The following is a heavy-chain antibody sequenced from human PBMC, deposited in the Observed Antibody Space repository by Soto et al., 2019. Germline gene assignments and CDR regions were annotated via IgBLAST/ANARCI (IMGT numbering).Heavy chain of an antibody. CDR3: ARCPQPPDTADPYAVDV. D-gene: IGHD5-18*01. Sequence: QVQLVQSGTEVKKPGASVKVSCKASGGTFSRSGFHWVRQAPGQGLEWMGMIVPSVDTTHYGQKFQARVTISADQFTSTGYMELRSLRSEDTAVYYCARCPQPPDTADPYAVDVWGQGTRVIVSS. J-gene: IGHJ6*02. V-gene: IGHV1-69*18. CDR1: GGTFSRSG. CDR2: IVPSVDTT.